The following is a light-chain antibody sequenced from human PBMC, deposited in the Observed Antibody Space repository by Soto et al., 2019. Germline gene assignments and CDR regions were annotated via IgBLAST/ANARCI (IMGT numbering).Light chain of an antibody. Sequence: QAVVTQEPSLTVSPGGTVTLTCGSSTGAVTSGHYPFWFQQKPGQAPRILIYDTSNKHSWTPARFSGSLLGGKAALTLSGAQPEDEAEYYCLLSYSGARPVVFGGGTKVTVL. CDR1: TGAVTSGHY. J-gene: IGLJ3*02. CDR3: LLSYSGARPVV. CDR2: DTS. V-gene: IGLV7-46*01.